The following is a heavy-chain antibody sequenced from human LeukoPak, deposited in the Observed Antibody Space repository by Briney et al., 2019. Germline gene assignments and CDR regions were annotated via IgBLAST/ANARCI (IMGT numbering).Heavy chain of an antibody. J-gene: IGHJ5*02. CDR3: ARRRPKERSGYYKLDP. D-gene: IGHD3-3*01. Sequence: SVKVSCKASGGTFSSYAISWVRQAPGQGLEWMGGIIPIFGTANYAQKLQGRVTMTTDTSTSTAYMELRSLRSDDTAVYYCARRRPKERSGYYKLDPWGQGTLVTVSS. V-gene: IGHV1-69*05. CDR1: GGTFSSYA. CDR2: IIPIFGTA.